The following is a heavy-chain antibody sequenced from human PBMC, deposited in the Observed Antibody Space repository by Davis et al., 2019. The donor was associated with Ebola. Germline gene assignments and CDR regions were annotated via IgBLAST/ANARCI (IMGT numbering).Heavy chain of an antibody. V-gene: IGHV3-30-3*01. J-gene: IGHJ6*02. D-gene: IGHD5-18*01. Sequence: PGGSLRLSCAASGFTFSSYAMHWVRQAPGKGLEWVAVISYDGSNKYYADSVKGRFTISRDNSKNTLYLQMNSLRAEDTAVYYCARGGTAMVHYYYYGMDVWGQGTTVTVSS. CDR1: GFTFSSYA. CDR3: ARGGTAMVHYYYYGMDV. CDR2: ISYDGSNK.